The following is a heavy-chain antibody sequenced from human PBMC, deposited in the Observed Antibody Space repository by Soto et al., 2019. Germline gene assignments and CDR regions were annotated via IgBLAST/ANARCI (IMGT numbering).Heavy chain of an antibody. Sequence: SETLSLTCTVSGGSISNGDSYGSWILHTPGKGLEWFGYIYYLGTTYYTPSLKSRVVMSVDTYKSQFSLRLRSVTAADTAIYYCATGGSWRATYYFDSWGQGNQVT. J-gene: IGHJ4*02. V-gene: IGHV4-30-4*01. CDR2: IYYLGTT. CDR1: GGSISNGDSY. CDR3: ATGGSWRATYYFDS. D-gene: IGHD6-6*01.